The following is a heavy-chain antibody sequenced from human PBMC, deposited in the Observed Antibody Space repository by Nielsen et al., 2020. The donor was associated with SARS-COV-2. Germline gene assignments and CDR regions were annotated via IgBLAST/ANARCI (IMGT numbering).Heavy chain of an antibody. J-gene: IGHJ6*02. V-gene: IGHV1-24*01. Sequence: ASVKVSCKVSGYTLTELSMHWVRQAPGKGLEWMGGFDPEDGETIYAQKFQGRVTMTEDTSTDTAYMELSSLRSEDTAVYYCATIRITIFGVVYGMDVWGQGTLVTVSS. CDR3: ATIRITIFGVVYGMDV. CDR1: GYTLTELS. CDR2: FDPEDGET. D-gene: IGHD3-3*01.